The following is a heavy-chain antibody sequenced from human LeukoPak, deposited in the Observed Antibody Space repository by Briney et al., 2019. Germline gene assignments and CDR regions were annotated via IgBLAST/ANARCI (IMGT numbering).Heavy chain of an antibody. J-gene: IGHJ5*02. V-gene: IGHV1-24*01. Sequence: VASVKVSCTVSGYTLTELSMHWVRQAPGKGLEWMGGFDPEDGETIYAQKFQGRVTMTEDTSTDTAYMELSSLRSGDTAVYYCATTNYDILTGYYYWFDPWGQGTLVTVSS. CDR3: ATTNYDILTGYYYWFDP. CDR2: FDPEDGET. D-gene: IGHD3-9*01. CDR1: GYTLTELS.